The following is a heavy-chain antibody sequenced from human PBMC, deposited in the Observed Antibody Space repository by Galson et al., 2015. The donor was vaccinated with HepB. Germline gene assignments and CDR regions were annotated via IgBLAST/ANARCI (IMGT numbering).Heavy chain of an antibody. CDR2: IYSGGST. CDR3: ARPYGAGSPIVAFDS. V-gene: IGHV3-66*01. Sequence: SLRLSCAASGFTVSSNYMSWVRQAPGKGLEWVSVIYSGGSTYYTDSVKGRFTISRDNSKNTLYLQMSSLRAEDTAVYYCARPYGAGSPIVAFDSWGHGSMGTVSS. D-gene: IGHD3-10*01. CDR1: GFTVSSNY. J-gene: IGHJ3*02.